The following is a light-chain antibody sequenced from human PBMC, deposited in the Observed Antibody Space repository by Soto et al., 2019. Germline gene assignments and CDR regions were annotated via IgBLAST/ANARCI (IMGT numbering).Light chain of an antibody. Sequence: EIVLTQSPATLSLSPGERATLSCRASQSVSSYLAWYQQKPGQAPRLLIYDASNRATGIPARFSGTGSETDFTLTINRLEPEDFAVYYCQQYNNWPSITFGQGTKVDI. CDR3: QQYNNWPSIT. V-gene: IGKV3-11*01. CDR1: QSVSSY. CDR2: DAS. J-gene: IGKJ1*01.